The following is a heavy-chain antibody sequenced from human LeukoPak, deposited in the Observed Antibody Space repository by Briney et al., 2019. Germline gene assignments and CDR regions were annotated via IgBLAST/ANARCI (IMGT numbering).Heavy chain of an antibody. V-gene: IGHV3-30*02. J-gene: IGHJ6*03. CDR1: GFTFSNYG. CDR3: AKRGGTTRDYYYMDV. CDR2: IRYDGSNT. D-gene: IGHD2-15*01. Sequence: GGSLRLSCAASGFTFSNYGMYWVRQAPGKGLEWVAFIRYDGSNTYYADSVKGRFTISRDNSKNPLYLQMNSLRAEDTAVYYCAKRGGTTRDYYYMDVRGKGTTVTVSS.